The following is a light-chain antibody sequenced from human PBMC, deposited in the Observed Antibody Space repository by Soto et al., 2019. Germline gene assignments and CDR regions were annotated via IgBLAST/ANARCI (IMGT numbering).Light chain of an antibody. CDR3: CSYAATSTLV. J-gene: IGLJ3*02. Sequence: ALTQPRSVSGSPGQSVTISCTGTSSDVGIYNYVSWYQHHPGKAPKLIIYDVIKRPSGVPDRFSGSKSGITASLTISGLQADDEADYYCCSYAATSTLVFGGGTKLTVL. CDR1: SSDVGIYNY. V-gene: IGLV2-11*01. CDR2: DVI.